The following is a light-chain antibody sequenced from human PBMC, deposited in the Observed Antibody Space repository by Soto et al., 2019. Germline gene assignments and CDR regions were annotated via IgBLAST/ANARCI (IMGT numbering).Light chain of an antibody. CDR2: AF. J-gene: IGKJ3*01. CDR1: QSVSDSY. CDR3: QHYGTSGL. Sequence: EIVLTQSPGTLSLSPGERATLSCRASQSVSDSYLAWYQQKPGQAPRLLIYAFSRATGIPDRFSGSGSGTDFTLTISRLEPEDFAVYYCQHYGTSGLFGPGTKVDIK. V-gene: IGKV3-20*01.